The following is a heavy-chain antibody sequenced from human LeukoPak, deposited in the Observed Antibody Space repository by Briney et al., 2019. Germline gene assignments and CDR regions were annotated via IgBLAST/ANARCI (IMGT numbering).Heavy chain of an antibody. CDR1: GGSISSYY. D-gene: IGHD6-6*01. V-gene: IGHV4-59*01. Sequence: NPSETLSLTCTVSGGSISSYYWSWIRQPPGKGLEWIGYIYYSGSTNYNPSLKSRVTISVDTSKNQFSLKLSSVTAADTAVYYCARGGGSSPAAINAFDIWGQGTMVTVSS. J-gene: IGHJ3*02. CDR3: ARGGGSSPAAINAFDI. CDR2: IYYSGST.